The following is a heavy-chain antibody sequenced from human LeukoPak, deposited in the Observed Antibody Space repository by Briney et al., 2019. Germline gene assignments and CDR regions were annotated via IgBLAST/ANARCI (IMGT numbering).Heavy chain of an antibody. D-gene: IGHD6-13*01. Sequence: GGSLRLSCEASGFTFSTFAMIWVRQPPGKGLEWVSAISGSGGSTYYADSVKGRFTISRDNSKNTLYLQMNSLRAEDTAVYYCAKSRRQQLVLLGYWGQGTLVTVSS. J-gene: IGHJ4*02. V-gene: IGHV3-23*01. CDR1: GFTFSTFA. CDR2: ISGSGGST. CDR3: AKSRRQQLVLLGY.